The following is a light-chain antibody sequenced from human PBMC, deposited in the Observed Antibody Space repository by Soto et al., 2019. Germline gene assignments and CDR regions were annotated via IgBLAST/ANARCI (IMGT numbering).Light chain of an antibody. CDR2: GAS. CDR3: QQYGSSPSIT. Sequence: EIVLTQSPGTLSLSPGERATLSCRASQSVSSSYLAWYQQKPGQAPRLLIYGASSRATGIPDRFSGSGSGTAVTLTISSLEPEDVSVYYCQQYGSSPSITFGQGTRLEIK. CDR1: QSVSSSY. J-gene: IGKJ5*01. V-gene: IGKV3-20*01.